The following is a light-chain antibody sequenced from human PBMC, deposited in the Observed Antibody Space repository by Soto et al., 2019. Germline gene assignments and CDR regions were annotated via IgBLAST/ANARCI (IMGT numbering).Light chain of an antibody. CDR1: SSDVGGYNY. CDR2: DVS. J-gene: IGLJ2*01. CDR3: CSYAGRYTVL. V-gene: IGLV2-11*01. Sequence: QSALTQPRSVSGSPGQTVTISCTGTSSDVGGYNYVSWYQQNPGKAPKLMIYDVSKRPSGVPDRFSGSKSGNTASLTSSGLQAEDEADYYCCSYAGRYTVLFGGGTKVTVL.